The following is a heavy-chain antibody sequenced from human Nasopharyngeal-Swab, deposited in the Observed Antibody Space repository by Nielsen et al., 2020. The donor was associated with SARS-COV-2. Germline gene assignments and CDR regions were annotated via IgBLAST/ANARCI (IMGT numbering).Heavy chain of an antibody. CDR3: AKATVTHDAFDI. Sequence: SLKISCAASGFTFDDYAMHWVRQAPGKGLEWVSGISWNSGSIGYADSVKGRFTISRDNAKNSLYLQMNSLRAEDTALYYCAKATVTHDAFDIWGQGTMVTVSS. CDR2: ISWNSGSI. V-gene: IGHV3-9*01. J-gene: IGHJ3*02. D-gene: IGHD4-17*01. CDR1: GFTFDDYA.